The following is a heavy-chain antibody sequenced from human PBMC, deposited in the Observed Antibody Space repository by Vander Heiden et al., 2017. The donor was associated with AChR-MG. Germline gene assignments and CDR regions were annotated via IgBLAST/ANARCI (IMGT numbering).Heavy chain of an antibody. CDR2: ITGSGGRR. V-gene: IGHV3-23*01. J-gene: IGHJ4*02. Sequence: VHLLESGGDSVRPGASLRLSCVGSGFTFGDYAFAWVRQAPGRGLEWVACITGSGGRRYYSDSVKGRFTIFRDDSKNTLYLQMDSLRVEDSAVYDCATFFWNGPSTEDDYWGQGTLVTVSS. D-gene: IGHD1-1*01. CDR3: ATFFWNGPSTEDDY. CDR1: GFTFGDYA.